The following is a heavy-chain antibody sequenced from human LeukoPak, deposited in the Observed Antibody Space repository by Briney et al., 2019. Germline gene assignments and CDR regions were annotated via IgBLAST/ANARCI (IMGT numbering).Heavy chain of an antibody. CDR3: ARIGGVGDGFDI. D-gene: IGHD2-15*01. CDR2: MSGSGEST. V-gene: IGHV3-23*01. J-gene: IGHJ3*02. CDR1: GFSFRNYA. Sequence: PGGSLRLSCAASGFSFRNYAMSWVRQAPRKGLEWVSGMSGSGESTYYADSVKGRFTISRDNSKNTLYLQMNSLRAEDLAVYYCARIGGVGDGFDIWGQGTMVTVSS.